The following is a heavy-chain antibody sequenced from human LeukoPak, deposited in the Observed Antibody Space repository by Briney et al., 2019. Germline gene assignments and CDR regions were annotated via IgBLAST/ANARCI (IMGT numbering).Heavy chain of an antibody. V-gene: IGHV4-59*08. CDR3: ARTDFWSAYYFDY. CDR1: GGSISNYY. J-gene: IGHJ4*02. D-gene: IGHD3-3*01. Sequence: SETLSLTCTVSGGSISNYYWSWIRQPPGKGLEWIGYIYYSGSTNYNPSLKSRVTISVDTSKNQFSLKLSSVTAADTAVYYCARTDFWSAYYFDYWGQGTLVTVSS. CDR2: IYYSGST.